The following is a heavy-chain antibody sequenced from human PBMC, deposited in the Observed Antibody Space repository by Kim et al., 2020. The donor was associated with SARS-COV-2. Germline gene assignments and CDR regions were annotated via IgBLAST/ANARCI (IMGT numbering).Heavy chain of an antibody. CDR2: ISWNSGSI. J-gene: IGHJ6*02. CDR1: GFTFDDYA. V-gene: IGHV3-9*01. CDR3: AKDMFPPIGAAAGTFYYYGMDV. D-gene: IGHD6-13*01. Sequence: GGSLRLSCAASGFTFDDYAMHWVRQAPGKGLEWVSGISWNSGSIGYADSVKGRFTISRDNAKNSLYLQMNSLRAEDTALYYCAKDMFPPIGAAAGTFYYYGMDVWGQGTTVTVSS.